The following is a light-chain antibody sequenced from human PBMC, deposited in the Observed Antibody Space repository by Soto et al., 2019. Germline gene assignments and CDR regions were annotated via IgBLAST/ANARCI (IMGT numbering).Light chain of an antibody. V-gene: IGKV1-5*03. CDR2: KAS. CDR3: QQYNSYPWT. J-gene: IGKJ1*01. Sequence: DIQMTQSPSTLSASVGDRVTITCRASQSISSWLAWYQQKPGKDPKLLIYKASSLESGVPSRFSGSGSGTEFTLTISILQPDDFATYYCQQYNSYPWTFGQGTKVEIK. CDR1: QSISSW.